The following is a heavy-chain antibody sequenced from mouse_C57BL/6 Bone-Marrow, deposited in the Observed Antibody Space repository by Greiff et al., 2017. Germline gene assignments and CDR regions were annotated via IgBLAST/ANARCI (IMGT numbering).Heavy chain of an antibody. D-gene: IGHD1-1*01. CDR2: LYPSDSYT. V-gene: IGHV1-69*02. CDR1: GYTFTSYW. J-gene: IGHJ1*01. Sequence: VQLQQPGAELVRPGASVKLSCKASGYTFTSYWINWVKQRPGHGLEWIGNLYPSDSYTNYNSKFTYKATLTVDKSSCTANMQLSSPTSDDSAVYYCTRYTTVVAKDWYFDVWGAGTTVTVSS. CDR3: TRYTTVVAKDWYFDV.